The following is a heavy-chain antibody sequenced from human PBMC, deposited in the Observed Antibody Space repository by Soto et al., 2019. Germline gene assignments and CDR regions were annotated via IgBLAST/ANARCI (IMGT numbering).Heavy chain of an antibody. J-gene: IGHJ6*02. Sequence: GGSLRLSCAASGFIFSSYVMHWVRQAPGKGLEWVAVISYDGSNKYYADSVKGRFTISRDNSKNTLYLQMNSLRAEDTAVYYCARAVYSSSWYEDYGMDVWGQGTTVTVSS. CDR3: ARAVYSSSWYEDYGMDV. CDR2: ISYDGSNK. CDR1: GFIFSSYV. V-gene: IGHV3-30-3*01. D-gene: IGHD6-13*01.